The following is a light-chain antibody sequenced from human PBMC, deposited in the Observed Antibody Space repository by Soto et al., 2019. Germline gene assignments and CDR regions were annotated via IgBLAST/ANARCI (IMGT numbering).Light chain of an antibody. J-gene: IGKJ1*01. CDR2: GTS. V-gene: IGKV3-20*01. CDR3: QHFGSSLRT. Sequence: EIVLTQSPATLSLSPGAGATLSCRASQSFSSHFLAWYQQKPGQAPRLLIHGTSSRATGIPDRFSGSGSGTDFTLTINSLEPEDFAVYYCQHFGSSLRTFGQGTKVDIK. CDR1: QSFSSHF.